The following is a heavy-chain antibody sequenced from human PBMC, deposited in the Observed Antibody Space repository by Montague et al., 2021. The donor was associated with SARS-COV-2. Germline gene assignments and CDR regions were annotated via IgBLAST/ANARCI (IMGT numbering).Heavy chain of an antibody. Sequence: SLRLSCAASGFTFSSYAMHWVRQAPGKGLEWVADISYDGSNKYYADSVKGRFTISRDNSKNTLYLQMNSLRAEDTAVYYCARDLREGPLLWFGELLLGDGMDVWGQGTTVTVSS. J-gene: IGHJ6*02. V-gene: IGHV3-30-3*01. CDR2: ISYDGSNK. CDR3: ARDLREGPLLWFGELLLGDGMDV. D-gene: IGHD3-10*01. CDR1: GFTFSSYA.